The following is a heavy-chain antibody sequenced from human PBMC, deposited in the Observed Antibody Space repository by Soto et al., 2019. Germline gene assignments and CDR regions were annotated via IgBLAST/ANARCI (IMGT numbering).Heavy chain of an antibody. CDR2: ISYGGSYK. Sequence: ALRLSCADTGFTFSSYSLNWFRQAPVKGLEWVSVISYGGSYKYYSDSVKVRFTISRDNSKNTLYLQMNSLRAEDTAVYYCAKGLYITMIVGMIDYWGQGTLVTVSS. CDR3: AKGLYITMIVGMIDY. V-gene: IGHV3-30*18. J-gene: IGHJ4*02. CDR1: GFTFSSYS. D-gene: IGHD3-22*01.